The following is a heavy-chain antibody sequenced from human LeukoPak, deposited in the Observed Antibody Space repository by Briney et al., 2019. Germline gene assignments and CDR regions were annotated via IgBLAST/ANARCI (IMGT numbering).Heavy chain of an antibody. D-gene: IGHD3-10*01. CDR3: ARDTKRYYGSGSPYAFDI. CDR2: ISAYNGNT. CDR1: GYTFTSYG. V-gene: IGHV1-18*01. Sequence: ASVKVSCKASGYTFTSYGISWVRQAPGQGLEWMGWISAYNGNTNYAQKLQGRVTMTTDTSTSTAYMELRSLRSDDTAVYYCARDTKRYYGSGSPYAFDIWGQGTMVTVSS. J-gene: IGHJ3*02.